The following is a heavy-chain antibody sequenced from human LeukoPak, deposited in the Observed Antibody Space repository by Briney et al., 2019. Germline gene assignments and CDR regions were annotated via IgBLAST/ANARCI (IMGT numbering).Heavy chain of an antibody. CDR1: GGSFSGYY. J-gene: IGHJ4*02. Sequence: SETLSLTCAVYGGSFSGYYWTWTRQTPGKGLEWNGEINHRGSTNYNPSLESRVTISVDTSKNHFSLDLTSVTAAGTAAYYCASGGWYRGYWGQGTLVTVSS. CDR3: ASGGWYRGY. D-gene: IGHD2-15*01. CDR2: INHRGST. V-gene: IGHV4-34*01.